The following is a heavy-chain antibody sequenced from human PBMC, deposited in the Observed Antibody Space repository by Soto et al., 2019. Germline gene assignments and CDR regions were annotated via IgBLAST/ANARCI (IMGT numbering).Heavy chain of an antibody. D-gene: IGHD6-19*01. CDR2: ISYDGRNE. CDR3: AKGRGGWRNYGMDV. CDR1: GFTFSRYA. Sequence: QVKLVESGGGVVQPGRSLRLSCVASGFTFSRYAMHWVRQAPGKGLKWVAIISYDGRNEYYADSVKGRFTISRDNSKNALYLQINSLRAEDTAVYYCAKGRGGWRNYGMDVWGQGTTVTVSS. J-gene: IGHJ6*02. V-gene: IGHV3-30*18.